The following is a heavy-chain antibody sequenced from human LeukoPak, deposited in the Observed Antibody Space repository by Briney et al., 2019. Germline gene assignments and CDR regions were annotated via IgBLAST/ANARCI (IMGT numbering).Heavy chain of an antibody. CDR1: GGSFSGYY. D-gene: IGHD6-19*01. CDR2: INHSGST. V-gene: IGHV4-34*01. CDR3: ARVGTRIAVAGSSFDY. J-gene: IGHJ4*02. Sequence: SETLSLTCAVYGGSFSGYYWSWIRKPPGKGLEWIGEINHSGSTNYNPSLRSRVTISVDTSKNQFSLKLSSVTAADTAVYYCARVGTRIAVAGSSFDYWGQGTLVTVSS.